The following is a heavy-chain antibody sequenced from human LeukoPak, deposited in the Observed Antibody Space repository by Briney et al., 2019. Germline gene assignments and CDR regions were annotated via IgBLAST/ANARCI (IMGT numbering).Heavy chain of an antibody. Sequence: SGGSLRLSCAASAFTFSNYAMHWVRQAPGKGLEWVAVISYDGSNKYYADSVKGRFTISRDNSKNTLYLQMNSLRAEDTAVYYCAREDYGLDYWGQGTLVTVSS. D-gene: IGHD4-17*01. CDR1: AFTFSNYA. CDR3: AREDYGLDY. V-gene: IGHV3-30-3*01. J-gene: IGHJ4*02. CDR2: ISYDGSNK.